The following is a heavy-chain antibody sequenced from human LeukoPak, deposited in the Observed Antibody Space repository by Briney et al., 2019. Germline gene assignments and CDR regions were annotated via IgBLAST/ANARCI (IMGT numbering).Heavy chain of an antibody. CDR1: GFTLDDYG. CDR2: ISWNGGST. D-gene: IGHD3-16*01. V-gene: IGHV3-20*04. J-gene: IGHJ6*03. CDR3: ARNGGGGYYYYMDV. Sequence: GGSLRLSCAASGFTLDDYGMSWVRRAPGKGLEWVSGISWNGGSTGYADSVKGRFTISRDNAKNSLYLQMNSLRAEDTALYYCARNGGGGYYYYMDVWGKGTTVTVSS.